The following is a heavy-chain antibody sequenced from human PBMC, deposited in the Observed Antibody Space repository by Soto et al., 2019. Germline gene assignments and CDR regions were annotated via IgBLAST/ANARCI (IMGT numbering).Heavy chain of an antibody. J-gene: IGHJ3*02. D-gene: IGHD3-10*01. V-gene: IGHV4-61*01. Sequence: SETLSLTCTVSGGSVSSGSYYWSWIRQPPGKGLEWIGYIYYSGSTNYNPSLKSRVTISVDTSKNQFSLKLSSVTAAETAVYYCARDGGLLWFGELIGSQGAFDIWGQGTMVTVSS. CDR2: IYYSGST. CDR3: ARDGGLLWFGELIGSQGAFDI. CDR1: GGSVSSGSYY.